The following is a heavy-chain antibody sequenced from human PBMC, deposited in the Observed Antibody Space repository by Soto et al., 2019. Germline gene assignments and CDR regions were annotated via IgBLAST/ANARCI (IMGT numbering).Heavy chain of an antibody. D-gene: IGHD1-1*01. J-gene: IGHJ6*01. Sequence: QVQLVESGGAVVQPGRSLRLACETSGFIFSDYGMHWVRQAPGKGLEWVAVIYYDGSNEHYSDSVRGRFTISRDNSKNILYFQMNSLRAEDTAIYYCARWWNDEEWVETMDVWGQGTTVTVSS. CDR1: GFIFSDYG. CDR2: IYYDGSNE. CDR3: ARWWNDEEWVETMDV. V-gene: IGHV3-33*01.